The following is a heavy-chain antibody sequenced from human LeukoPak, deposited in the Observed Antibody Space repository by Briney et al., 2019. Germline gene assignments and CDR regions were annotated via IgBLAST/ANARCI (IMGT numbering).Heavy chain of an antibody. CDR3: ACGYPNYFDY. V-gene: IGHV1-2*06. D-gene: IGHD5-12*01. Sequence: GASVKVSCKTSGYTFTGYYMHWVRQAPGQGLEWMGRINPNSGSTNYAQKFQGRVTMTRDTSISTAYMEPSRLRSDDTAVYYCACGYPNYFDYWGQGTLVTVSS. CDR1: GYTFTGYY. CDR2: INPNSGST. J-gene: IGHJ4*02.